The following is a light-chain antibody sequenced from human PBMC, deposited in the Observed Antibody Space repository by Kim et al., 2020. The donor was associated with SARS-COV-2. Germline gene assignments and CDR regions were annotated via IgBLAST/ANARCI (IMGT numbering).Light chain of an antibody. V-gene: IGLV3-19*01. CDR2: GKN. J-gene: IGLJ3*02. CDR1: SLRSYY. CDR3: NSRDSSGNHLWV. Sequence: LGQTVRITCQGDSLRSYYASWYQHKPGQAPVLVIYGKNNRPSGIPDRFSGSSSGNTASLTITGAQAEDEADYYCNSRDSSGNHLWVFGGGTKLTVL.